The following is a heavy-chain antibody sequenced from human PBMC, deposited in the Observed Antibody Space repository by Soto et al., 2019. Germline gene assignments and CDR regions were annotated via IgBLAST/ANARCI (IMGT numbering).Heavy chain of an antibody. CDR1: GFSLATTGVG. CDR3: AHVTISYGGTDGGEAFDV. J-gene: IGHJ3*01. CDR2: VYWDDDT. V-gene: IGHV2-5*02. Sequence: QITLKESGPTEVKPTETLALTCTFSGFSLATTGVGVGWVRQPPGGALEWIAVVYWDDDTRYNPSLQNRLTITKDTPEAQVALTMTDRDFGDPSTFYWAHVTISYGGTDGGEAFDVWGQGAVVTVSS. D-gene: IGHD3-16*01.